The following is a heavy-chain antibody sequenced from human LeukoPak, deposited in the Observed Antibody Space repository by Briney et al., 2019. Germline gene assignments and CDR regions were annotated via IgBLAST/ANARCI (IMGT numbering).Heavy chain of an antibody. CDR1: GGSFSGYY. V-gene: IGHV4-34*01. Sequence: SETLSLTCAVYGGSFSGYYWSWIRQPPGKGLEWIGEINHSGSTNYNPSLKSRVTISVDTSKNQFSLKLSSVTAADTAVYYYARVPGYCSGGSCLDYWGQGTLVTVSS. CDR2: INHSGST. J-gene: IGHJ4*02. D-gene: IGHD2-15*01. CDR3: ARVPGYCSGGSCLDY.